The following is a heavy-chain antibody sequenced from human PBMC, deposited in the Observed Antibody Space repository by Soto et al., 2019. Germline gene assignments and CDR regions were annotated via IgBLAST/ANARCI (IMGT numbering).Heavy chain of an antibody. CDR1: GGSFSGYY. CDR2: INHSGST. Sequence: QVQLQQWGAGLLKPSETLSLTCAVYGGSFSGYYWSWIRQPPGKGLEWIGEINHSGSTNYNPSLKSRVTISVDTSKNQFSLKLSSVTAADTAVYYCARETTMIVVVIKPRKHFDLWGRGTLLTVSS. J-gene: IGHJ2*01. D-gene: IGHD3-22*01. CDR3: ARETTMIVVVIKPRKHFDL. V-gene: IGHV4-34*01.